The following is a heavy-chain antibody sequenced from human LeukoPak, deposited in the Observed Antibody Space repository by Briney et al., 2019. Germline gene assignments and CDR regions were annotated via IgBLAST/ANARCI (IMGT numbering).Heavy chain of an antibody. CDR1: GFTFSSYS. CDR3: AREYYYDSSGSYGFDI. V-gene: IGHV3-21*01. CDR2: ISSSSGYI. D-gene: IGHD3-22*01. Sequence: GGSLRLSCAASGFTFSSYSVNWVRQAPGKGVEWVSSISSSSGYIYYADSVKGRFTISRDNAKSSLYLQMKGLRAEDTAVYYCAREYYYDSSGSYGFDIWGQGTMVTVSS. J-gene: IGHJ3*02.